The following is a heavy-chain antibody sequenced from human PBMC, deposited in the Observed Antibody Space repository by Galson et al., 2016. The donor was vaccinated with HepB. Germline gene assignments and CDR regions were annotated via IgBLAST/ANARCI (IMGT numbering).Heavy chain of an antibody. D-gene: IGHD3-22*01. J-gene: IGHJ4*02. CDR2: INSDGSST. CDR1: GFPFSNYW. Sequence: SLRLSCAASGFPFSNYWMHWVRQAPGKGPVWVSRINSDGSSTTYADSVKGRFTISRDNAKNSLYLQMNSLRDEDTALYYCARDLVSSGPLGGISYWGQGTLVTVSS. V-gene: IGHV3-74*01. CDR3: ARDLVSSGPLGGISY.